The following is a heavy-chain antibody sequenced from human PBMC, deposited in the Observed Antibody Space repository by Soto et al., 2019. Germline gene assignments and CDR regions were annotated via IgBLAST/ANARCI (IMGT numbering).Heavy chain of an antibody. V-gene: IGHV4-31*03. CDR2: IYYSGST. Sequence: QVQLQESRPGLVKSSQTLSLTCTVSGGSISSDGNYWSWIRQHPGKGLEWIGYIYYSGSTNYNPSLKSRVTISVDTSKNQFSLKLNSVTAADTAVYYCARARMVRGIIYYYGMDVWGQGTTVTVSS. D-gene: IGHD3-10*01. CDR3: ARARMVRGIIYYYGMDV. CDR1: GGSISSDGNY. J-gene: IGHJ6*02.